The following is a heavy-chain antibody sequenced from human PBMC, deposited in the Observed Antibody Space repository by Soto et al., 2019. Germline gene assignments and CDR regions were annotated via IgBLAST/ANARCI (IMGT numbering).Heavy chain of an antibody. V-gene: IGHV3-48*01. CDR3: ARIYDYPDY. CDR1: GFTFSSYS. D-gene: IGHD5-12*01. J-gene: IGHJ4*02. Sequence: GGSLRLSCAASGFTFSSYSMNWVRQAPGKGLEWVSYISSSSSTIYYADSVKGRFTISRDNAKNSLYLQMNSLRAEDTAVYYCARIYDYPDYWGQGTLVTVSS. CDR2: ISSSSSTI.